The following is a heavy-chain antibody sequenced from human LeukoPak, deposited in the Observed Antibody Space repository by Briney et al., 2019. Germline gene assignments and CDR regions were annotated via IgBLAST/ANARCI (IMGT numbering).Heavy chain of an antibody. V-gene: IGHV3-21*01. D-gene: IGHD2-2*01. CDR3: ARDSRDIVVVPAAMDGYYYYYMDV. Sequence: PGGSLGLSCAASGFTFSSYSMNWVRQAPGKGLEWVSSISSSSSYIYYADSVKGRFTISRDNAKNSLYLQMNSLRAEDTAVYYCARDSRDIVVVPAAMDGYYYYYMDVWGKGTTVTVSS. J-gene: IGHJ6*03. CDR2: ISSSSSYI. CDR1: GFTFSSYS.